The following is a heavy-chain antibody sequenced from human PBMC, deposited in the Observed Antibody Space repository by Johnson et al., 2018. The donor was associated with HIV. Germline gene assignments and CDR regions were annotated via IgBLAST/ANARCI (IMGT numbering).Heavy chain of an antibody. CDR1: GFTFDDYA. V-gene: IGHV3-9*01. Sequence: LLVESGGGLVQPGRSLRLSCAASGFTFDDYAMHWVRQAPGKGLEWVSGISWNSGSIGYADSVKGRFTISRDNAKNSLYLQMNSLRAEDTALYYCAKDVSSSSWFFAFDIWGQGTMVTVSS. CDR3: AKDVSSSSWFFAFDI. J-gene: IGHJ3*02. D-gene: IGHD6-13*01. CDR2: ISWNSGSI.